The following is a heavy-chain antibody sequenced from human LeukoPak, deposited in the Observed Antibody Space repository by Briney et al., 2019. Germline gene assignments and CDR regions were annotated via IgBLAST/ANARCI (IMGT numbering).Heavy chain of an antibody. CDR3: ARVDIGSGRYYRYYYYMDV. CDR2: IYYSGST. J-gene: IGHJ6*03. CDR1: GGSISSSSYY. Sequence: PSETLSLTCTVSGGSISSSSYYWGWIRQPPGKGLEWIGSIYYSGSTYHSPSLKSRVTMSVDTSKKQFSLKLSSVTAADTAVYYCARVDIGSGRYYRYYYYMDVWGKGTTVTVSS. D-gene: IGHD3-10*01. V-gene: IGHV4-39*07.